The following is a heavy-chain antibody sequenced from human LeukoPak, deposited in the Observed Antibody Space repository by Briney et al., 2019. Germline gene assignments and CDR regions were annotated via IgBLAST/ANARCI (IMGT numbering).Heavy chain of an antibody. CDR1: GFTFSSYG. Sequence: GGSLRLSCAASGFTFSSYGMNWVRQAPGKGLEWVSGINWNGGSTGYADSVKGRFTISRDNAKNSLYLQMNSLRAEDTALYYCARGYYYDSSGYPGDYWGQGTLVTVSS. D-gene: IGHD3-22*01. V-gene: IGHV3-20*04. J-gene: IGHJ4*02. CDR2: INWNGGST. CDR3: ARGYYYDSSGYPGDY.